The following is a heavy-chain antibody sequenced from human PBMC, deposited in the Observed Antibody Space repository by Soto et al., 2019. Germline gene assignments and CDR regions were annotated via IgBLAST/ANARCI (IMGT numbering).Heavy chain of an antibody. J-gene: IGHJ6*03. CDR2: ISSSSSYI. D-gene: IGHD2-15*01. Sequence: PGGSLRLSCAASGFTFSSYSMNWVRQAPGKGLEWVSSISSSSSYIYYADSVKGRFTISRDNAKNSLYLQMNSLRAEDTAVYYCARDGGENLTSLLYMDVWGKGTTVTVSS. CDR1: GFTFSSYS. V-gene: IGHV3-21*01. CDR3: ARDGGENLTSLLYMDV.